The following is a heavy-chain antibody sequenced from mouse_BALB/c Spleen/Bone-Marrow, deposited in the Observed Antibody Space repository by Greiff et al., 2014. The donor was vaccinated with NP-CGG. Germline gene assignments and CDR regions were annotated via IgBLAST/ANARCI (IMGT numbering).Heavy chain of an antibody. Sequence: QVQLKESGAELVKPGAPVKLSCKASGYTFTSYWMNWVMQRPGRGLEWIGRIDPSDSETHYNQKFKDKATLTVDKSSSTAYIQLSSLTSEDSAVYYCARALGDGYYYAMDYWGQGTSVTVSS. CDR3: ARALGDGYYYAMDY. V-gene: IGHV1-69*02. J-gene: IGHJ4*01. CDR1: GYTFTSYW. D-gene: IGHD2-3*01. CDR2: IDPSDSET.